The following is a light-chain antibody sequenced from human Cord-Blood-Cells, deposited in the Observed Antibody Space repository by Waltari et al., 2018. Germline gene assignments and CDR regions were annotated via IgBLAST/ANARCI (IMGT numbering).Light chain of an antibody. Sequence: EIVLTQSPGTLSLSPGESATLSCRASQSVSSSYLAWYQQTPGQAPRLLSCGASSRATVIPDRFSGSGSGTDFTLTISRREPEDFAVYCCQQYGSSPLTFGGGTKVEIK. J-gene: IGKJ4*01. CDR2: GAS. V-gene: IGKV3-20*01. CDR3: QQYGSSPLT. CDR1: QSVSSSY.